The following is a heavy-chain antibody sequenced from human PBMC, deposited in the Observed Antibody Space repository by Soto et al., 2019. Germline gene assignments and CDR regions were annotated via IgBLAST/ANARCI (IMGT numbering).Heavy chain of an antibody. Sequence: QVQLVQSGAEVKKPGSSVKVSCKASGGTFSSYAISWVRQAPGQGLEWMGGIIPIFGTANYAQKFQGRVTITEDDSTSTAYRELSSLRSEDTAVYYGAGGGSSGWNYYYYGMEVWGQGTTVTVSS. J-gene: IGHJ6*02. CDR2: IIPIFGTA. CDR3: AGGGSSGWNYYYYGMEV. CDR1: GGTFSSYA. V-gene: IGHV1-69*01. D-gene: IGHD6-19*01.